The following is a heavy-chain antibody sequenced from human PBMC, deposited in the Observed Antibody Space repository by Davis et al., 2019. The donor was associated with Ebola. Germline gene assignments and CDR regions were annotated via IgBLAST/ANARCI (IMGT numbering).Heavy chain of an antibody. J-gene: IGHJ4*02. CDR3: ARDRGSPLRTRGHDY. D-gene: IGHD3-16*01. CDR1: GSRFTFSTNW. V-gene: IGHV3-7*01. Sequence: GGSLRLSCAVPGSRFTFSTNWMTWVRQAPGKGLEWVANIKHDGSEKSYVDSVKGRFTISRDNAKNSLYLQMNSLRAEDTAVYYCARDRGSPLRTRGHDYWGQGTLVTVSS. CDR2: IKHDGSEK.